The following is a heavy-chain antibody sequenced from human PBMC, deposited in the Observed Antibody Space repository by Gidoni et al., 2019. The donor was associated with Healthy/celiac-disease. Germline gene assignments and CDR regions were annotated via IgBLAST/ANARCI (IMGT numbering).Heavy chain of an antibody. CDR3: ARMEYYDSSGYYGWFDP. Sequence: QVQLVPSGAEVKKPGASVKVSCTASGYTFTRSAMPWVRQAPGQRLEWMGWINAGNGNTKYSQKFQGRVTITRDTAASTAYMELSSLRSEDTAVYYWARMEYYDSSGYYGWFDPWGQGTLVTVSS. J-gene: IGHJ5*02. CDR2: INAGNGNT. CDR1: GYTFTRSA. D-gene: IGHD3-22*01. V-gene: IGHV1-3*01.